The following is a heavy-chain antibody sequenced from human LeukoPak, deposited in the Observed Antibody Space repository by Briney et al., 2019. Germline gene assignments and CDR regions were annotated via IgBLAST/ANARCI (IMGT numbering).Heavy chain of an antibody. V-gene: IGHV4-39*01. Sequence: SETLSLTCAVSGASISGSGYYLGWIRQPPGKGLEWIGSIYYSGSTYYNPSLKSRVTISVDTSKNQFSLKLNSVTAADTAVYYCASFYCSGGSCYQYFSYYYMDVWGKGTTVTISS. CDR2: IYYSGST. J-gene: IGHJ6*03. D-gene: IGHD2-15*01. CDR1: GASISGSGYY. CDR3: ASFYCSGGSCYQYFSYYYMDV.